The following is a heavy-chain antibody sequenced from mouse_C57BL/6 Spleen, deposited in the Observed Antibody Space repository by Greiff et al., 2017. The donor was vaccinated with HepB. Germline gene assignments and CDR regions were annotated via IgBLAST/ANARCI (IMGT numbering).Heavy chain of an antibody. J-gene: IGHJ2*01. D-gene: IGHD1-1*01. V-gene: IGHV1-7*01. Sequence: VQLKESGAELAKPGASVKLSCKASGYTFTSYWLHWVKQRPGQGLEWIGYINPSSGYTKYNQKFKDKATLTADKSSSTAYMQLSSLTYEDSAVYYCARWATTVVATGYWGQGTTLTVSS. CDR3: ARWATTVVATGY. CDR2: INPSSGYT. CDR1: GYTFTSYW.